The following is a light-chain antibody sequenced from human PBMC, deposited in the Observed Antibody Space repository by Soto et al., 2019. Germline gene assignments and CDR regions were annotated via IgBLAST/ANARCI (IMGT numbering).Light chain of an antibody. CDR1: SSDIGTYNY. CDR2: EVS. V-gene: IGLV2-14*01. Sequence: QSALTQPASVSGSPGQSITISCTGTSSDIGTYNYVSWYQQHPGKAPKVMIYEVSNRPSGVSNRFSGSKSGNTAFLTISGLQAEDEADYYCSSYTVTSVTLYVFGTGTKLTVL. J-gene: IGLJ1*01. CDR3: SSYTVTSVTLYV.